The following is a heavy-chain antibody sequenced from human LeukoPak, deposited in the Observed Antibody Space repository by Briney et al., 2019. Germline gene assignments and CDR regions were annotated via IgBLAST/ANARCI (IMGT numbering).Heavy chain of an antibody. CDR2: INPSGGST. D-gene: IGHD1-26*01. CDR1: GYTFTGYY. Sequence: ASVKVSCKASGYTFTGYYMHWVRQAPGQGLEWMGIINPSGGSTSYAQKFQDRLTMTRDTSTSTVYMELSSLRSEDTAVYYCARPTGVGATFDYWGQGTLVTVSS. CDR3: ARPTGVGATFDY. J-gene: IGHJ4*02. V-gene: IGHV1-46*01.